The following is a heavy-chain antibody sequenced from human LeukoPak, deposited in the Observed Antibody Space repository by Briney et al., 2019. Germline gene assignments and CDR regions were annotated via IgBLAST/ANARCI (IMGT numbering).Heavy chain of an antibody. CDR2: IYYSGST. CDR3: ARVEDSECWFDP. D-gene: IGHD2/OR15-2a*01. J-gene: IGHJ5*02. CDR1: GGSISSSSYY. Sequence: SETLSLTCTVSGGSISSSSYYWGWIRQPPGKGLEWIGSIYYSGSTYYNPSLKSRVTISVDTSKSQFSLKLSSVTAADTAVYYCARVEDSECWFDPWGQGTLVTVSS. V-gene: IGHV4-39*07.